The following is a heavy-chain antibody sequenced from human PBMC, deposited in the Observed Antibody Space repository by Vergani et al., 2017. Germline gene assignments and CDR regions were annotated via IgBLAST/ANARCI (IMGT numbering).Heavy chain of an antibody. CDR2: INHSGST. D-gene: IGHD2-8*01. Sequence: QVQLQQWGAGLLKPSETLSLTCAVYGGSFSGYYWSWIRQPPGKGLEWIGEINHSGSTNYNPSLKSRVTISVDTSKNQCSLKLSSVTAADTAVYYCARVRGYCTNGVCYPHRRGFDYWGQGTLVTVSS. CDR3: ARVRGYCTNGVCYPHRRGFDY. CDR1: GGSFSGYY. V-gene: IGHV4-34*01. J-gene: IGHJ4*02.